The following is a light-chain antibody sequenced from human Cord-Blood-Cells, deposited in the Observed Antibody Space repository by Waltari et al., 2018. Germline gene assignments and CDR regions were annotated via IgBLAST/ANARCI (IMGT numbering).Light chain of an antibody. CDR3: SSYTSSSTFHVV. J-gene: IGLJ2*01. V-gene: IGLV2-18*02. Sequence: QSALTQPPSVSGSPGQSVTISCTGTSSDVGSYNRVSWYQQPPGTAPKLMIYEVSQRPAGVPDRFSGSKSGNTASLTISGLQAEDEADYYCSSYTSSSTFHVVFGGGTKLTVL. CDR1: SSDVGSYNR. CDR2: EVS.